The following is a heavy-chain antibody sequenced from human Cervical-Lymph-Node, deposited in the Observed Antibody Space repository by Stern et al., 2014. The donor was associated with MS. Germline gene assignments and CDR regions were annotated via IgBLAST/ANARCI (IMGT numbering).Heavy chain of an antibody. J-gene: IGHJ4*02. Sequence: VQLVESGPGLVKPSETLSLTCTVSGGSIGRSSYYWGWIRQPPGKGLEWIGNIFYTGSTFYDPSLKRRVPISVDKANNTFSLSLTSVTAADTAVYYCARGAGVFDSWGQGTLVTVSP. CDR1: GGSIGRSSYY. CDR3: ARGAGVFDS. CDR2: IFYTGST. D-gene: IGHD6-19*01. V-gene: IGHV4-39*02.